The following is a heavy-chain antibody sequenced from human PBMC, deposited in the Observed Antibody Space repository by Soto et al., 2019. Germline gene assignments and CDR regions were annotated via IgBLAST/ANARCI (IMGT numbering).Heavy chain of an antibody. Sequence: QVQLVQSGAEVKKPGASVKVSCKASGYTFTGYYMHWVRQAPGQALEWMGWINPNSGGTNYAQKFQGRVTMTRDTSISTAYMELSRLRSDDTAVYYCASPGLPAAAGRSAWFDPWGQGTLVTVSS. CDR2: INPNSGGT. V-gene: IGHV1-2*02. CDR1: GYTFTGYY. J-gene: IGHJ5*02. D-gene: IGHD6-13*01. CDR3: ASPGLPAAAGRSAWFDP.